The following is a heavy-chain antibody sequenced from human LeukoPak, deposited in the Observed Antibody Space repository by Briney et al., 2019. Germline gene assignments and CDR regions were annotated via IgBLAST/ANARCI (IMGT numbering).Heavy chain of an antibody. V-gene: IGHV3-23*01. D-gene: IGHD3-10*01. CDR3: ARSGNLWFGSSWFDP. Sequence: GGSLRLSCAASGFTFSSYAMSWVRQAPGKGLEWVSAISHDGGTPYYADSVKGRFTISRDSSKNTVYLQMNSLRAEDTAVYYCARSGNLWFGSSWFDPWGQGTLVTVSS. CDR1: GFTFSSYA. CDR2: ISHDGGTP. J-gene: IGHJ5*02.